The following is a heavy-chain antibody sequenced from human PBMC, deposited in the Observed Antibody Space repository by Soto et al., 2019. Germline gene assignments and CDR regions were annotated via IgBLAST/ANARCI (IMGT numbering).Heavy chain of an antibody. J-gene: IGHJ3*02. Sequence: QAQLVQSGAEMKKPGASVKASCKATGYTFSAYTMNWVRQAPRQSLERMGWINAGSGNTKYSQHFQGRVSITRETSGSTGYMELTGLTSEDTAVYYCARDTETLGPRANDALDIWGQGTMVTVSS. V-gene: IGHV1-3*01. D-gene: IGHD3-3*02. CDR3: ARDTETLGPRANDALDI. CDR2: INAGSGNT. CDR1: GYTFSAYT.